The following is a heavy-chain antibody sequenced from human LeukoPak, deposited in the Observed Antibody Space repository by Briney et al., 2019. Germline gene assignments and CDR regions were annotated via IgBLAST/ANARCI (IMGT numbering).Heavy chain of an antibody. J-gene: IGHJ5*02. Sequence: SETLSLTCTVSAGSISSYFWNWIRQPPGKGLEWIGYIYYSGSTYYNPSLKSRVTISVDTSKNQFSLKLSSVTAADTAVYYCARDYPWFDPWGQGTLVTVSS. CDR1: AGSISSYF. CDR3: ARDYPWFDP. V-gene: IGHV4-59*06. CDR2: IYYSGST. D-gene: IGHD5-24*01.